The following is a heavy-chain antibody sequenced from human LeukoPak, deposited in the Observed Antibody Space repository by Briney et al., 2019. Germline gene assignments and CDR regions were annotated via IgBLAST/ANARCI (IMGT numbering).Heavy chain of an antibody. Sequence: SETLLLTCTVSGGSISNYYWSWIRQPPGKELEWIGYIYYSGSTNYNPSLKSRVTISVDTSKNQFSLKLSSVTAADTAVYYCARESPAGATGRYYYYYYMDVWGKGTTVTVSS. CDR1: GGSISNYY. V-gene: IGHV4-59*12. CDR3: ARESPAGATGRYYYYYYMDV. D-gene: IGHD1-26*01. CDR2: IYYSGST. J-gene: IGHJ6*03.